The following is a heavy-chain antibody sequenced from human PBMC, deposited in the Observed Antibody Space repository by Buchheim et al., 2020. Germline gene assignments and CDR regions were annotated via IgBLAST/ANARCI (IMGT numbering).Heavy chain of an antibody. CDR2: ISDDAITT. V-gene: IGHV3-11*01. Sequence: QVQLVESGGGLVKPGGSLRLSCAASGFTFSDYYMVWVRQAPGKGLEWVSYISDDAITTRYADSVMGRFTISRDNAKRSLFLPMNSLRPEDTAVYYCARARGLGPGGYFDHWGRG. CDR3: ARARGLGPGGYFDH. CDR1: GFTFSDYY. D-gene: IGHD1-26*01. J-gene: IGHJ2*01.